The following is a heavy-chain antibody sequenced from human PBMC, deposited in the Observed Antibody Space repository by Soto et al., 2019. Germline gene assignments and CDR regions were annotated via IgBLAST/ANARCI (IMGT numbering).Heavy chain of an antibody. V-gene: IGHV1-18*01. CDR1: GYIFASYA. CDR2: ISAYNGNT. J-gene: IGHJ4*02. Sequence: QVQLVQSGAEVKKPGASVKVSCKASGYIFASYAISWVRQAPGQALEWMGWISAYNGNTTYAQKLQGRVTVTTDTSTSTAYMELRSLRSDDKAVYYCARDTPPADYWGQGPLVTASS. CDR3: ARDTPPADY.